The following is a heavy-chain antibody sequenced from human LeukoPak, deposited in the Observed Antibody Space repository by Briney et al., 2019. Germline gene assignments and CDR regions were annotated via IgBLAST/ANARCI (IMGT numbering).Heavy chain of an antibody. CDR1: GGTFSSYT. D-gene: IGHD5-24*01. CDR3: ARARWLQSRDYYYYYMDV. Sequence: SVKVSCKASGGTFSSYTISWVRQAPGQGLEWMGRIIPILGIANYAQKFQGRVTITADKSTSTAYMELSSLRSEDTAVYYCARARWLQSRDYYYYYMDVWGKGTTVTVSS. J-gene: IGHJ6*03. CDR2: IIPILGIA. V-gene: IGHV1-69*02.